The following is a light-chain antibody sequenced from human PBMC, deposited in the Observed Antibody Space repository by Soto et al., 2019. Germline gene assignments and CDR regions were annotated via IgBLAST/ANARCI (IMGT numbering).Light chain of an antibody. J-gene: IGLJ3*02. Sequence: QTVVTQEPSFSVSPGGTVTLTCGLSSGSVSTNYYPSWYQQTPGQAPRTLIYSTNTRSSGVPDRFSGSILGNKAAPTITGAQADDESDYYCVLYMGGGIRVFGGGTQLTVL. CDR1: SGSVSTNYY. CDR3: VLYMGGGIRV. CDR2: STN. V-gene: IGLV8-61*01.